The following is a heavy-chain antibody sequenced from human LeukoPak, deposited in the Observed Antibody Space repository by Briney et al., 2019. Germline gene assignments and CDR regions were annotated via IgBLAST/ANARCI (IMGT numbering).Heavy chain of an antibody. CDR2: ISGDGATT. Sequence: GGSLRLSCAASGFIFDDNAMHWVRQAPGKGLEWVSLISGDGATTYYADSVKGRFNISRDNSKSSLYLQMNSLRSEDSALYYCAKDNQRGGFQHWGQGTLFTVSS. J-gene: IGHJ1*01. CDR3: AKDNQRGGFQH. CDR1: GFIFDDNA. D-gene: IGHD3-16*01. V-gene: IGHV3-43*02.